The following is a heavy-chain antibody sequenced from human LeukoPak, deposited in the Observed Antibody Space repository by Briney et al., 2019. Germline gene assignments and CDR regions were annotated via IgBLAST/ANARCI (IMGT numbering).Heavy chain of an antibody. CDR3: ARDRLRFGELLPFDY. CDR1: GYTFTSYG. Sequence: GASVKVSCKASGYTFTSYGISWVRQAPGQGLEWMGWISAYNGNTNYAQKLQGRVTMTTDTSTSTAHMELRSLRSDDTAVYYCARDRLRFGELLPFDYWGQGTLVTVSS. D-gene: IGHD3-10*01. V-gene: IGHV1-18*01. J-gene: IGHJ4*02. CDR2: ISAYNGNT.